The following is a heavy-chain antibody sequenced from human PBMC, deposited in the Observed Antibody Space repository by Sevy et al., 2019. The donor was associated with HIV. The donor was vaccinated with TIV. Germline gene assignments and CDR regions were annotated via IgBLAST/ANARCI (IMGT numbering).Heavy chain of an antibody. V-gene: IGHV1-24*01. J-gene: IGHJ5*02. CDR1: GYTLTELS. D-gene: IGHD1-26*01. CDR2: FDPEDGET. CDR3: AIDRVMVGAGGYRFDP. Sequence: ASVKVSCKVSGYTLTELSMHWVRQAPGKGLEWMGGFDPEDGETVYAQKFQGRVTMTEDTSTDTAYMDLSSLRSEDTAVYYWAIDRVMVGAGGYRFDPWGQGTLVTVSS.